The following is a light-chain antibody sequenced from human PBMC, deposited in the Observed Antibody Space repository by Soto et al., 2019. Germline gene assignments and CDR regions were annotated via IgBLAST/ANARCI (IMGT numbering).Light chain of an antibody. Sequence: DIQMTQSPSSLSASVGDRVTITCRASQRVGSYLNWYQQKPGKAPTLLIYSASELQSGVSSRFSGSGSGTDFTLTIRNLQPEDFAVYYCQQSHNTPLTCGQGTKVE. CDR2: SAS. V-gene: IGKV1-39*01. J-gene: IGKJ1*01. CDR1: QRVGSY. CDR3: QQSHNTPLT.